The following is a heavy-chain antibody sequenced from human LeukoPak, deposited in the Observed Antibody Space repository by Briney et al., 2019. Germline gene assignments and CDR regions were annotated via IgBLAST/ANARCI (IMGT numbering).Heavy chain of an antibody. CDR2: IYHSGST. CDR3: ARVLLGDYRLDY. Sequence: SETLSLTCTVSGGSISSYYWSWIRQPPGKGLEWIGYIYHSGSTYYNPSLKSRVTISVDRSKNQFSLKLSSVTAADTAVYYCARVLLGDYRLDYWGQGTLVTVSS. D-gene: IGHD4-17*01. J-gene: IGHJ4*02. V-gene: IGHV4-59*12. CDR1: GGSISSYY.